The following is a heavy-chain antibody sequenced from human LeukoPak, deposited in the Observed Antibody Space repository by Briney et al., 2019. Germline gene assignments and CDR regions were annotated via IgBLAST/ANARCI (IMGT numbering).Heavy chain of an antibody. CDR1: GFTFSDYY. V-gene: IGHV3-11*04. CDR3: ARDSTLEWLLPHYYYMDV. D-gene: IGHD3-3*01. J-gene: IGHJ6*03. Sequence: PGGSLRLSCAASGFTFSDYYMSWIRQAPGKGLEWVSYISSSGSTIYYADSVKGRFTISRDNAKNSLYLQMNSLRAEDTAVYYCARDSTLEWLLPHYYYMDVWGKGTTVTVSS. CDR2: ISSSGSTI.